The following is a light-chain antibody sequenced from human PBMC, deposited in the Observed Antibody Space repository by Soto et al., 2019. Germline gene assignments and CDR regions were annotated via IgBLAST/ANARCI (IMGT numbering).Light chain of an antibody. CDR2: GNT. CDR3: QSYENSRTGFYV. CDR1: SSDIGAGFD. J-gene: IGLJ1*01. Sequence: QSALTQPPSVSGAPGQRVTISCSGSSSDIGAGFDVHWYQHPPGTAPKLLIYGNTNRPSGVPGRFSGSKSGTSASLVISGLQAEDEADYYCQSYENSRTGFYVFGTGTKVTVL. V-gene: IGLV1-40*01.